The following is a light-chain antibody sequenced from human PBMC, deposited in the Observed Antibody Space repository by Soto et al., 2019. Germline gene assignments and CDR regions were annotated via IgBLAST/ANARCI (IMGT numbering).Light chain of an antibody. Sequence: QSVLTQPPSVSAAPGQKVTISCSGSSSNIGNNYVSWYQQLPGTAPKLLIYDNNKRPSGIPDRFSGSKSGTSATLGITGLQTGDEADYYCGKWDSSLSAVVYVFGPGTKVTVL. J-gene: IGLJ1*01. CDR2: DNN. CDR1: SSNIGNNY. CDR3: GKWDSSLSAVVYV. V-gene: IGLV1-51*01.